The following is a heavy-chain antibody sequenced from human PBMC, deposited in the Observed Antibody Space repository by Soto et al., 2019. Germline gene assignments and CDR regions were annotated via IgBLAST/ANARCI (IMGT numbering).Heavy chain of an antibody. CDR2: IHTYGST. J-gene: IGHJ4*02. CDR1: GFSVSSNY. Sequence: QPGGSLRLSCAASGFSVSSNYMSWVRQAPGKGLEWVSAIHTYGSTYYADSVKGRFTISRDNSKNTLYLQMNSLRAEDTAVYYCARSPSGLDYWGQGTLVTVSS. V-gene: IGHV3-53*01. CDR3: ARSPSGLDY.